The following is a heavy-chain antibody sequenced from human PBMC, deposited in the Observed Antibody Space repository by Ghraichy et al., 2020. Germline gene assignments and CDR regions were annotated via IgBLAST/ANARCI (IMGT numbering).Heavy chain of an antibody. J-gene: IGHJ6*02. CDR3: ARTNGIAAYYYYYYGMDV. Sequence: SETLSLTCAVYGGSFSGYYWSWIRQPPGKGLEWIGEINHSGSTNYNPSLKSRVTISVDTSKNQFSLKLSSVTAADTAVYYCARTNGIAAYYYYYYGMDVWGQGTTVTVSS. V-gene: IGHV4-34*01. CDR1: GGSFSGYY. CDR2: INHSGST. D-gene: IGHD6-25*01.